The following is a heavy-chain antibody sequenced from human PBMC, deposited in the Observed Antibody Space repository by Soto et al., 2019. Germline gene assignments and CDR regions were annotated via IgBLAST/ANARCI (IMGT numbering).Heavy chain of an antibody. CDR3: ARMERSKEGLSVYYFDF. J-gene: IGHJ4*02. CDR2: ISYRGNT. V-gene: IGHV4-59*01. Sequence: QVQLQESGPGLVKPSETLSLTRTVSGGSISGYFWSWIRQPPGKEPERIGYISYRGNTNYNPSLQGRVSIALVTSKNQISLKLDAVTASDTAVYYCARMERSKEGLSVYYFDFWGQGTLVTVSS. CDR1: GGSISGYF. D-gene: IGHD1-26*01.